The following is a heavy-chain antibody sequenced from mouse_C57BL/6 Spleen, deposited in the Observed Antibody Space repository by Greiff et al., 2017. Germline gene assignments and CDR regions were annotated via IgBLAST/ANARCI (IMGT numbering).Heavy chain of an antibody. CDR1: GYTFTSYW. Sequence: QVQLQQPGAELVKPGASVKLSCKASGYTFTSYWMHWVKQRPGQGLEWIGLIHPNSGSTNYNEKFKSKATLTVDKSSSTAYMQLSSLTSEDSAVYYCARKGAWAYAMDYWGQGTSVTVSS. D-gene: IGHD3-1*01. V-gene: IGHV1-64*01. CDR2: IHPNSGST. J-gene: IGHJ4*01. CDR3: ARKGAWAYAMDY.